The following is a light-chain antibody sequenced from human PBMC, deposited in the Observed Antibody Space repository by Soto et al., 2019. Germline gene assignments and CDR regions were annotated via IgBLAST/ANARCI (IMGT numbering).Light chain of an antibody. CDR2: RNN. J-gene: IGLJ3*02. Sequence: QSVLTQPPSASGTPGQRVTISCSGSSTNIGSNYVYWYQQLPGTAPKLLIYRNNQRPSGVPDRFSGSKSGTSVSLAISGLRSEDEADYFCATWDDSLSAVMFGGGTKLTVL. CDR1: STNIGSNY. CDR3: ATWDDSLSAVM. V-gene: IGLV1-47*01.